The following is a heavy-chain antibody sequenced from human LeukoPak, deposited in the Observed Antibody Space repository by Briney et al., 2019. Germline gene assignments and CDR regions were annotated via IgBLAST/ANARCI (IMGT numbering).Heavy chain of an antibody. J-gene: IGHJ4*02. CDR3: ARGHTAVTRHFDF. D-gene: IGHD6-19*01. CDR1: GFTFTTYS. Sequence: GGSLRLSCEASGFTFTTYSMTWVRQAPGQGLEWVSIISSGSSAIFSADALKGRFTISRDDAKNLLYLDMNSLRAEDTAVYYCARGHTAVTRHFDFWGQGTLVTVSS. CDR2: ISSGSSAI. V-gene: IGHV3-21*01.